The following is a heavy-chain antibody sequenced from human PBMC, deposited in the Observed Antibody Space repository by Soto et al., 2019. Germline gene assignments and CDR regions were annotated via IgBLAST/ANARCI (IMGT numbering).Heavy chain of an antibody. J-gene: IGHJ4*02. CDR1: GGSIDRSNYY. CDR2: TYYNGNA. CDR3: ARHFVAVVIKGWGY. D-gene: IGHD3-22*01. Sequence: QLQLQESGPGLVKPSETLSLTRTVSGGSIDRSNYYWDWIRQPPGKGLEWIGTTYYNGNAYYNPSLQRRVTMSVDTSKNQFSLKLISVTAADTAVYYCARHFVAVVIKGWGYWGQGTLVTVSS. V-gene: IGHV4-39*01.